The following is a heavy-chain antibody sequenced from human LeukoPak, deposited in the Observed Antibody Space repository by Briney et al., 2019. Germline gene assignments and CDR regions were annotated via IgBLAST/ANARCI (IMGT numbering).Heavy chain of an antibody. CDR1: GYTFTSYG. J-gene: IGHJ4*02. CDR2: ISAYNGNT. Sequence: GASVKVSCKASGYTFTSYGISWVRQAPGQGLEWMGWISAYNGNTIYAQKFQGRVTMTEDTSTDTAYMELSSLRSEDTAVYYCATWSSTVTTGLDYWGQGTLVTVSS. CDR3: ATWSSTVTTGLDY. V-gene: IGHV1-18*01. D-gene: IGHD4-17*01.